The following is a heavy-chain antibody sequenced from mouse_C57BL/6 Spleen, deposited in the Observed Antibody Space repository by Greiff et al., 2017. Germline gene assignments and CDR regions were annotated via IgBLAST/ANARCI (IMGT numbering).Heavy chain of an antibody. Sequence: EVKLLESGPGLVKPSQSLSLTCSVTGYSITSGYYWNWIRQFPGNKLEWMGYISYDGSNNYNPSLKNRISITRDTSKNQFFLKLNSVTTEDTATYYCAREGGSGTFDYWGQGTTLTVSS. D-gene: IGHD3-2*02. V-gene: IGHV3-6*01. CDR3: AREGGSGTFDY. J-gene: IGHJ2*01. CDR2: ISYDGSN. CDR1: GYSITSGYY.